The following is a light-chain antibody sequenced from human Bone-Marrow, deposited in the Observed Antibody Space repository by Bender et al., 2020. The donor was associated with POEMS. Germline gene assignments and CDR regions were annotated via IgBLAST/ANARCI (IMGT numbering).Light chain of an antibody. V-gene: IGLV2-8*01. CDR1: SSDVGNYNY. J-gene: IGLJ2*01. CDR3: CSYAGSTTFVV. Sequence: QSALTQPPSASGSPGQSVTISCTGTSSDVGNYNYVSWYQQHPGKAPKLMVYEVTNRPSGVPDRFSGSKSGNTASLTISGLQAEDEAAYYCCSYAGSTTFVVFGGGTKLTVL. CDR2: EVT.